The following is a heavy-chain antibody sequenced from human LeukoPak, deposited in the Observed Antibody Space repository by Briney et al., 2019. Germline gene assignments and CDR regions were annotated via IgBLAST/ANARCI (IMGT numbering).Heavy chain of an antibody. CDR1: GFTFSDYA. CDR2: ISGGGYT. CDR3: AKNSGSYGGYYYYYMDV. V-gene: IGHV3-23*01. Sequence: GGSLRLSCATSGFTFSDYAINWVRQAPGKGLEWVSTISGGGYTYYADSVEGRLTIYRDYVKNIVYLQMNRLSAEDTAVYYCAKNSGSYGGYYYYYMDVWGKGTTVTVSS. D-gene: IGHD1-26*01. J-gene: IGHJ6*03.